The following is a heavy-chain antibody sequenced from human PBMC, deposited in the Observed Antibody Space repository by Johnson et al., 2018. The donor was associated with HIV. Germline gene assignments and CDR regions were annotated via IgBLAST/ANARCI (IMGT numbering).Heavy chain of an antibody. Sequence: QVQLVESGGGVVHPGRSLRLSCAASGFTFSNYAMHWVRQAPGKGLEWVAVISYDGSNKYYADSVKGRFTISRDNAKNSRYLQMNSLRAEDTALYYCAREGIAARPGACDSWGQGTMVTVSS. D-gene: IGHD6-6*01. CDR1: GFTFSNYA. V-gene: IGHV3-30-3*01. CDR3: AREGIAARPGACDS. J-gene: IGHJ3*02. CDR2: ISYDGSNK.